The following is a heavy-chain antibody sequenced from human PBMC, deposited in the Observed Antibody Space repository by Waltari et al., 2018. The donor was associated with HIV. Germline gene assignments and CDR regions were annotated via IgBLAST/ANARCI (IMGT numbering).Heavy chain of an antibody. CDR1: GFTFNNYA. D-gene: IGHD3-22*01. J-gene: IGHJ4*02. CDR3: AKAQGGLLPAGADH. V-gene: IGHV3-23*01. CDR2: ISGRGGDT. Sequence: EVQLLESGGGLVQPGGSLRLSCAASGFTFNNYAMSWVRPAPGKGLEWVSGISGRGGDTYYADSVRGRFTISRDNSKHTLYLQMNTLRAEDTALYFCAKAQGGLLPAGADHWGQGTLVTVSS.